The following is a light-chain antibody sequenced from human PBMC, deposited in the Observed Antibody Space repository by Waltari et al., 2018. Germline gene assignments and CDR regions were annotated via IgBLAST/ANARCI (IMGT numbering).Light chain of an antibody. CDR3: SSYAGSKNYV. Sequence: QTALTQPPSASGCPGQAVTISCAGTSRDGGGYTSVSWYQQHPGKAPKLMIYEVSKRPSGVPDRFSGSKSGNTASLTVSGLQAEDEADYYCSSYAGSKNYVFGTGTKVTVL. V-gene: IGLV2-8*01. CDR2: EVS. J-gene: IGLJ1*01. CDR1: SRDGGGYTS.